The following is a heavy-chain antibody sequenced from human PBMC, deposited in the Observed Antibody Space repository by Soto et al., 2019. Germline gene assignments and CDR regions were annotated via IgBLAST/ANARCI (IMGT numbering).Heavy chain of an antibody. J-gene: IGHJ6*03. Sequence: QMQLQESGPGLVKPSETLSLTCTVSGGSIRESGLYWGWIRQSPGKGLEWIGSIFFSGRTHYNPSLKSRVSISIDASKNQFSLYVISVTAADTGVYYCVRSLMDVWGKGTTVTVSS. V-gene: IGHV4-39*01. CDR2: IFFSGRT. CDR1: GGSIRESGLY. CDR3: VRSLMDV.